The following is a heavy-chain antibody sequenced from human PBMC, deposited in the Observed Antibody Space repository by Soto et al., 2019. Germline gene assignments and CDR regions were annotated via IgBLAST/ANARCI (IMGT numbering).Heavy chain of an antibody. V-gene: IGHV3-33*01. J-gene: IGHJ5*01. Sequence: GGSLRLSCETSGFMFTTSGMHWVRQAPGKGLGWVSGIWLDGSERYYSDSVKGRFTISRDNSKNMLFLEMNSLRVEDTAVYFCARDASGTTSFLVSWGQGALVTVSS. CDR3: ARDASGTTSFLVS. CDR1: GFMFTTSG. CDR2: IWLDGSER. D-gene: IGHD1-1*01.